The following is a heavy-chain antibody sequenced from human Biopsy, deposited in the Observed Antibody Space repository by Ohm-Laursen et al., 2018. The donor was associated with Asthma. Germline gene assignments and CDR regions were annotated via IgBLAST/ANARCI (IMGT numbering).Heavy chain of an antibody. V-gene: IGHV1-69*01. CDR1: GGTFNTYV. Sequence: SSVKVSCKSLGGTFNTYVIGWVRQAPGQGLEWMGGINSVFGTTTYPQKFQDRVTITADDSTSTVYMELSSLRSEDTAVYYCARKAGSCISRTCYSLDFWGQGTLVTVPS. CDR2: INSVFGTT. D-gene: IGHD2-2*01. J-gene: IGHJ4*02. CDR3: ARKAGSCISRTCYSLDF.